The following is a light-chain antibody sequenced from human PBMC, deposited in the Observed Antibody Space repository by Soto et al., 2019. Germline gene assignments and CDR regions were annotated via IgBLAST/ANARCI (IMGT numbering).Light chain of an antibody. J-gene: IGLJ3*02. Sequence: QSVLAQPPSASGSPGQSVTISCTGSGSDIGAYNFVSWYQQHPGKAPKLMIFGVTERPSGVPDRFSGSKSGNTASLTVSGLQADDEAVYYCYSYAARNIWVFGGGTKLTVL. CDR1: GSDIGAYNF. CDR3: YSYAARNIWV. CDR2: GVT. V-gene: IGLV2-8*01.